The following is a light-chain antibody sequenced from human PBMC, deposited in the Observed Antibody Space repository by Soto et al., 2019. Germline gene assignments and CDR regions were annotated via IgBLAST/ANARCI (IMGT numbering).Light chain of an antibody. CDR2: AAS. CDR3: HKYDSVPFT. CDR1: QDISNY. V-gene: IGKV1-27*01. J-gene: IGKJ3*01. Sequence: DIQMTQSPSSLSASVGDRVTITCRASQDISNYLAWYQQKPGKVPKLLIYAASTLQSGVPSRFSGSGSGTDFTLSISSLQPEDVGTYYCHKYDSVPFTFGPGTKVDLK.